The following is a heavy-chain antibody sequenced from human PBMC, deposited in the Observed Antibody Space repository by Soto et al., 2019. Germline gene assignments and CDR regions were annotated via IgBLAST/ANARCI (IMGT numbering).Heavy chain of an antibody. Sequence: QLQLQESGSGLVKPSQTLSLTCAVSGGSISSGGYSWSWIRQPPGKGLEWIGDIYHSGSTYYNPSLKGRVTISVDRSTNQFSLKLSSVTAADTAVYYCASGLVTTLHYWGQGTLVTVSS. J-gene: IGHJ4*02. CDR3: ASGLVTTLHY. D-gene: IGHD4-17*01. V-gene: IGHV4-30-2*01. CDR2: IYHSGST. CDR1: GGSISSGGYS.